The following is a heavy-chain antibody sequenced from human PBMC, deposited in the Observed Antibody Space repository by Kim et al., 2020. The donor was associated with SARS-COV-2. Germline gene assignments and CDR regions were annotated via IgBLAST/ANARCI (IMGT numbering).Heavy chain of an antibody. D-gene: IGHD3-9*01. Sequence: GGSLRLSCAASGFTFISYGMHWVRQAPGKGLEWVAVIWYDGSNKYYADSVKGRFTISRDNSKNTLYLQMNSLRAEDTAVYYCARVYYDILTGYYYGMDVWGQGTTVTVSS. CDR2: IWYDGSNK. CDR3: ARVYYDILTGYYYGMDV. V-gene: IGHV3-33*08. J-gene: IGHJ6*02. CDR1: GFTFISYG.